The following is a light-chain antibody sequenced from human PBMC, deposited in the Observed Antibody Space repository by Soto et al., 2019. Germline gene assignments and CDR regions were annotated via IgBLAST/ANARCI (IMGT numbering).Light chain of an antibody. CDR3: SSYTCSSSSYV. CDR1: SSDVGGYNY. V-gene: IGLV2-14*01. J-gene: IGLJ1*01. CDR2: EVS. Sequence: QSLLTQPGSVAGPPRQPITISCTRTSSDVGGYNYVSWYQQHPGKAPKLMIYEVSNRPSGVSNRFSGSKSGNTASLTISGLQAEDEADFYCSSYTCSSSSYVFGTGTMVTVL.